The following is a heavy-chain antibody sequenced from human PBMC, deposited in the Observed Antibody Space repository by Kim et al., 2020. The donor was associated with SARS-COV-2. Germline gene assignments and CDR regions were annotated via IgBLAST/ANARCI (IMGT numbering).Heavy chain of an antibody. V-gene: IGHV3-74*01. D-gene: IGHD6-19*01. CDR3: ARKKWLLLTDKSDAFDI. CDR2: IYSDGSST. Sequence: GGSLRLSCAASGFTFSNYWMHWVRQAPGKGLVWVARIYSDGSSTSYADSVKGRFTISRDNAKNTLYLQMNNLRAEDTAVYYCARKKWLLLTDKSDAFDIWGQGTLVTVSS. CDR1: GFTFSNYW. J-gene: IGHJ3*02.